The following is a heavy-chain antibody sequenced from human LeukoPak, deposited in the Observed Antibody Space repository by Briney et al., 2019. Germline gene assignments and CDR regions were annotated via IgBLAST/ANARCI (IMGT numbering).Heavy chain of an antibody. V-gene: IGHV1-69*05. J-gene: IGHJ6*03. CDR3: ARAGSDYYYYYMDV. Sequence: GASVKVSCKASGGTFSSYAISWVRQAPGQGLEWMGRIIPIFGTANYAQKFQGRVTITTDESTSTAYMELSSLRSEDTAVYYCARAGSDYYYYYMDVSGKGTTVTVSS. CDR2: IIPIFGTA. D-gene: IGHD3-10*01. CDR1: GGTFSSYA.